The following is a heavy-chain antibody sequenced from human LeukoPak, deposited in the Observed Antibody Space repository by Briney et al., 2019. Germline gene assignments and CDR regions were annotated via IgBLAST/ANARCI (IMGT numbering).Heavy chain of an antibody. V-gene: IGHV1-8*01. CDR2: MNPNSGNT. CDR1: GYTFTSYD. Sequence: ASVKVSCKASGYTFTSYDINWVRQATGRGLEWMGWMNPNSGNTGYAQKFQGRVTMTRNTSISTAYMELSSLRSEDTAVYYCARERGRIRSSFDYWGQGTLVTVSS. CDR3: ARERGRIRSSFDY. J-gene: IGHJ4*02.